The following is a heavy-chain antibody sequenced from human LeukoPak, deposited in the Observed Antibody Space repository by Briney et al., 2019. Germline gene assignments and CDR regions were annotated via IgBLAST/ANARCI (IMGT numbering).Heavy chain of an antibody. CDR1: GGTFSSYA. J-gene: IGHJ4*02. CDR3: ASRGYTYGYGDY. Sequence: SVKVSCKASGGTFSSYAISWVRQAPGQGLEWMGGIIPIFGTANYAQKFQGRVTITADESTSTAYMELSSMRSEDTAVYYCASRGYTYGYGDYWGQGTLVTVSS. D-gene: IGHD5-18*01. CDR2: IIPIFGTA. V-gene: IGHV1-69*13.